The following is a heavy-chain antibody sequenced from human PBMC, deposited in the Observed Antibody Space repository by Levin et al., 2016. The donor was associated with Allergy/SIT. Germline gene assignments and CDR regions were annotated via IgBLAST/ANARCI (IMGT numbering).Heavy chain of an antibody. D-gene: IGHD6-6*01. CDR3: ARDSSSSSPYYYYYGMDV. Sequence: WIRQPPGKGLEWIGYIYYSGSTNYNPSLKSRVTISVDTSKNQFSLKLSSVTAADTAVYYCARDSSSSSPYYYYYGMDVWGQGTTVTVSS. CDR2: IYYSGST. J-gene: IGHJ6*02. V-gene: IGHV4-59*01.